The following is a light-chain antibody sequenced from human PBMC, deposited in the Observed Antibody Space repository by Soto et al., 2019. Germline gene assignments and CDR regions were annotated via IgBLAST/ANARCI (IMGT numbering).Light chain of an antibody. Sequence: ESVLTQSPGTLSLSPGERATLSCRASQSLSRSSLAWYQQKPGQAPRLLIYGASSRATGIPDRFSGSGSATDFTLTISRLEPEDFAVYYCQQYAASPRTFGQGTKVDIK. CDR2: GAS. CDR3: QQYAASPRT. J-gene: IGKJ1*01. CDR1: QSLSRSS. V-gene: IGKV3-20*01.